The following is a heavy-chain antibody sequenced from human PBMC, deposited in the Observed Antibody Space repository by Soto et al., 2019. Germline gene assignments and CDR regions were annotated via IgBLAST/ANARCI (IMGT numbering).Heavy chain of an antibody. V-gene: IGHV3-48*02. Sequence: GGSLRLSCAASGFTFSSYSMNWVRQAPGKGLEWVSYISSSSSTIYYADSVKGRFTISRDNAKNSLYLQMNSLRDEDTAVYYCARSASSTIAAAAPDYWGQGTLVTVSS. J-gene: IGHJ4*02. CDR3: ARSASSTIAAAAPDY. CDR1: GFTFSSYS. D-gene: IGHD6-13*01. CDR2: ISSSSSTI.